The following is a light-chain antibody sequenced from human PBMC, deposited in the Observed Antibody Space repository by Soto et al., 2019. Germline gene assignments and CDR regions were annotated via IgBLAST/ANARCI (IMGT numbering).Light chain of an antibody. Sequence: EIVLTQSPATLSVSPGERATLSCRASQSVGTNLAWYQQKPGQPPRLFINGASTRATGVPARFSGSGSGTEFTLTISSLQSEDFAFYYCQQYNAWPLTFGPGTKVDMK. J-gene: IGKJ3*01. CDR1: QSVGTN. CDR3: QQYNAWPLT. V-gene: IGKV3-15*01. CDR2: GAS.